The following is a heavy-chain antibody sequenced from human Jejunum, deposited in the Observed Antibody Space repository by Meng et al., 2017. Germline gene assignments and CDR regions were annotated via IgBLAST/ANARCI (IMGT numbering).Heavy chain of an antibody. Sequence: QIQLHQSGPGLVKPSQTLPPTCAITGDSVSSNSSVWNWIRQSPSRGLEWLGRTYYRSKWYIDYAVSVKSRITINPDTSKNQFSLHLNSVTPEDTAVYYCAGGGLVRSTRGYFDYWGQGTLVTVSS. J-gene: IGHJ4*02. CDR1: GDSVSSNSSV. D-gene: IGHD1-26*01. CDR3: AGGGLVRSTRGYFDY. CDR2: TYYRSKWYI. V-gene: IGHV6-1*01.